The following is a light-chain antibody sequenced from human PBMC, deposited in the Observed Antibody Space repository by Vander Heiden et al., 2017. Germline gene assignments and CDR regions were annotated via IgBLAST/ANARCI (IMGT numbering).Light chain of an antibody. Sequence: QSVLTLPPSVSAAPVQKVTISCSGSSSNIGNNYVSWYQQLPGTAPKLLIYENNKRPSGIPDRFSGSKSGTSATLGITGLQTGDEADYYCGTWDSSLSAGGVFGTGTKVTVL. CDR3: GTWDSSLSAGGV. J-gene: IGLJ1*01. CDR2: ENN. V-gene: IGLV1-51*02. CDR1: SSNIGNNY.